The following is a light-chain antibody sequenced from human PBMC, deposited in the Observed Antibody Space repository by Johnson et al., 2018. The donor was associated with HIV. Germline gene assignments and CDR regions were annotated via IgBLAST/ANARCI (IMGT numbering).Light chain of an antibody. V-gene: IGLV1-51*02. J-gene: IGLJ1*01. Sequence: QAVLTQPPSVSAAPGQKVTISCSGSTSNIGNNYVSWYQQLPGTAPKLVMHENNKRPSGIPDRFSGSKSGTSATLGITGLQTGDEADYYCGTWDTSLSAYVCGTGTTVTVL. CDR1: TSNIGNNY. CDR3: GTWDTSLSAYV. CDR2: ENN.